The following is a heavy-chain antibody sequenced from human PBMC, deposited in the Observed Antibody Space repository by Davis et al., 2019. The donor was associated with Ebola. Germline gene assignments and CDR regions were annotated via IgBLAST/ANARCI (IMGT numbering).Heavy chain of an antibody. J-gene: IGHJ4*02. D-gene: IGHD5-12*01. V-gene: IGHV1-18*01. CDR2: ISAYNGNT. Sequence: ASVKVSCKASGYTFTSYGISWVRQAPGQGLEWMGWISAYNGNTNYAQKLQGRVTMTTDTSTSTVYMELRSLRSDDTAVYYCAGSGYDSKFEYWGQGTLVTVSS. CDR3: AGSGYDSKFEY. CDR1: GYTFTSYG.